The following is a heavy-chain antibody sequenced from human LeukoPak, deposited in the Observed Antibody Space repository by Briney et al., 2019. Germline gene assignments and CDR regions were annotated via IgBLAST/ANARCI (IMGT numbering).Heavy chain of an antibody. CDR3: ARDPPSFQH. Sequence: GGSLRLSCAASGFTFSGYPIHWVRQAPGKGLEWVSSISSSSSYIYYADSVKGRFTISRDNAKNSLYLQMNSLRAEDTAVYYCARDPPSFQHWGQGTLVTVSS. CDR2: ISSSSSYI. V-gene: IGHV3-21*01. J-gene: IGHJ1*01. CDR1: GFTFSGYP.